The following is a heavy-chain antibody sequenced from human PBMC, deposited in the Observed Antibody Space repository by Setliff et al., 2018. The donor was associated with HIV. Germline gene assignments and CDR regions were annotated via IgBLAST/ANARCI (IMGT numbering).Heavy chain of an antibody. V-gene: IGHV3-7*03. CDR1: GFTFSSHW. D-gene: IGHD6-19*01. CDR3: ARVAGDSFDV. CDR2: IKEDGSEK. Sequence: GGSLRLSCAASGFTFSSHWMSWVRQAPGKGLEWVANIKEDGSEKYYVDSVTGRFAISRENAKNSLYLQMNSLRADDTAVFYCARVAGDSFDVWGEGTMVTVSS. J-gene: IGHJ3*01.